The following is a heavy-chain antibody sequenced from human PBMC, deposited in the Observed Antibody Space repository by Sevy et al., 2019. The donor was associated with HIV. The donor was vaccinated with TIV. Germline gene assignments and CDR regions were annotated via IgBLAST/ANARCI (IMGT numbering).Heavy chain of an antibody. J-gene: IGHJ3*02. Sequence: SETLSLTCTVSGDSIDFNHWSWIRRPPGKGLEWIGYIHHSGNTQYNPSLKSRVTISVDTSKNQFSLKLSSVTAADTAVYYGARLRYCRGGGCYSEVSYDGFDIWGQGTMVTVSS. CDR1: GDSIDFNH. V-gene: IGHV4-59*01. D-gene: IGHD2-15*01. CDR3: ARLRYCRGGGCYSEVSYDGFDI. CDR2: IHHSGNT.